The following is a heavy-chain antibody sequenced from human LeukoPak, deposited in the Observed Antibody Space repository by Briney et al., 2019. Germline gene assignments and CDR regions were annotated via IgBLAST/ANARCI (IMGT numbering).Heavy chain of an antibody. D-gene: IGHD5-18*01. CDR1: GFTFSSYA. J-gene: IGHJ4*02. Sequence: GGSLRLSCAASGFTFSSYAMSWVRQAPGKGLEWVGRIRSKANNYATAYAASVKGRFTISRDDSKNTAYLQMNTLKTEDTAVYYCTRFRDTALDFWGQGTLVTVSS. CDR3: TRFRDTALDF. CDR2: IRSKANNYAT. V-gene: IGHV3-73*01.